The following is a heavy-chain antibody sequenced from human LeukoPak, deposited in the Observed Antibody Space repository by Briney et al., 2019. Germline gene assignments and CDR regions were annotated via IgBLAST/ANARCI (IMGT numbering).Heavy chain of an antibody. CDR2: ISSSRSYI. J-gene: IGHJ4*02. CDR1: AFTFISYN. Sequence: GGSLRLSCAASAFTFISYNMNWVRQAPGKGLEWVSSISSSRSYIYYADSVKGRFTISRDNAKNSLYLQMNSLRAEDTAVYYCATDIIRGVMDYWGRDPWSPSPQ. V-gene: IGHV3-21*01. D-gene: IGHD3-10*01. CDR3: ATDIIRGVMDY.